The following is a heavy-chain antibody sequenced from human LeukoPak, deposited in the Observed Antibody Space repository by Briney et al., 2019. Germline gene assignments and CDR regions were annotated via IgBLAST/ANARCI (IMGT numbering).Heavy chain of an antibody. Sequence: SETLSLTCTVSGGSISSSSYYWGWIRQPPGKGLEWIGSIYYSGSTYYNPSLKSRVTISVDTSKNQFSLKLSSVTAADTAVYYCARREEDRGLWFGELFPSFDYWGQGTLVTVSS. CDR2: IYYSGST. V-gene: IGHV4-39*01. D-gene: IGHD3-10*01. CDR3: ARREEDRGLWFGELFPSFDY. CDR1: GGSISSSSYY. J-gene: IGHJ4*02.